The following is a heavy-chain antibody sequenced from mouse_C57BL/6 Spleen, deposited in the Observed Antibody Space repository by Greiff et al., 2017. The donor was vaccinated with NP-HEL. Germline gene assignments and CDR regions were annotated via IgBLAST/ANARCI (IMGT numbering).Heavy chain of an antibody. D-gene: IGHD2-4*01. V-gene: IGHV5-17*01. CDR2: ISSGSSTI. J-gene: IGHJ4*01. Sequence: EVQLVESGGGLVKPGGSLKLSCAASGFNFSDYGMHWVRQAPEKGLEWVAYISSGSSTIYYADTVKGRFTISRDNAKNTLFLQLTSLRSEDTAMYYCAKKDYGDAMDYWGQGPSVTVSS. CDR3: AKKDYGDAMDY. CDR1: GFNFSDYG.